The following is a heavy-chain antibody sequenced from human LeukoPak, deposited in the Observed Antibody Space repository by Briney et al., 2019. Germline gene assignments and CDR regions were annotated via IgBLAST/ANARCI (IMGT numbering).Heavy chain of an antibody. V-gene: IGHV3-48*02. J-gene: IGHJ4*02. D-gene: IGHD6-13*01. CDR3: ARDKAAAGTYDY. Sequence: GGSLRLSCAASGFIFSGYSMNWVRQAPGKGLEWVSFISISTNTIYYADSEKGRFTISRDNAKSSLYLQMNSLRDEDTAVYYCARDKAAAGTYDYWGQGTLVTVSS. CDR2: ISISTNTI. CDR1: GFIFSGYS.